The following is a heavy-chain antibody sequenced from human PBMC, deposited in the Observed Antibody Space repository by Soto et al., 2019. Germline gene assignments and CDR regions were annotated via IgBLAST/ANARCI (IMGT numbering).Heavy chain of an antibody. CDR1: GYTFTSYG. CDR2: ITAYNGQT. V-gene: IGHV1-18*01. Sequence: QVQLVQSGAEVKKPGASVKVSCKASGYTFTSYGISWVRQAPGQGPEWMGWITAYNGQTNSAQKFQGRVTMTTDTSTSTAYMELRSLSSDDTAVYYCARDFPHALGYYYGMDVWGQGTTVTVSS. CDR3: ARDFPHALGYYYGMDV. J-gene: IGHJ6*02.